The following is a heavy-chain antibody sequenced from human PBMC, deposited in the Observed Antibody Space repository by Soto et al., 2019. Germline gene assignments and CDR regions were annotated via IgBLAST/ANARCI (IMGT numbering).Heavy chain of an antibody. Sequence: SETLSLTCTVSGGSISSGGYYWSWIRQHPGKGLEWIGYIYYSGSSNYNPSLKSRVTISVDTSKNQFSLRLSSVTAADTAVYYCARGKVRITGTPYGMDVWGQGTTVTVSS. CDR3: ARGKVRITGTPYGMDV. V-gene: IGHV4-61*08. CDR1: GGSISSGGYY. J-gene: IGHJ6*02. D-gene: IGHD1-20*01. CDR2: IYYSGSS.